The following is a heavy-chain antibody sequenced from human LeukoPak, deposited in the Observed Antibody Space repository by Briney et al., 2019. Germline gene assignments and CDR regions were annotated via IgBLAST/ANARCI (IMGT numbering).Heavy chain of an antibody. CDR3: ARRSGSYWY. CDR2: IYHSGST. CDR1: GVSISSGGYY. J-gene: IGHJ4*02. D-gene: IGHD3-10*01. Sequence: SSQTLSLTCTVSGVSISSGGYYWSWIRQPPGKGLEWIGYIYHSGSTYYNPSLKSRVTISVDTSKNQFSLNLTSVTAADTAVYYCARRSGSYWYWGQGTLVTVSS. V-gene: IGHV4-30-2*02.